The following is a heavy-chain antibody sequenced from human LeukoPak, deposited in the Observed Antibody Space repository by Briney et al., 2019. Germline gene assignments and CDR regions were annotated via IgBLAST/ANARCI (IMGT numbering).Heavy chain of an antibody. CDR1: GFTFSSYS. D-gene: IGHD6-19*01. CDR2: ISSSSSYI. CDR3: ARVDSSGWYH. V-gene: IGHV3-21*01. J-gene: IGHJ5*02. Sequence: GGSLRLSCAASGFTFSSYSMNWVRQAPGKGLEWVSPISSSSSYIYYADSVKGRFTISRDNAKNSLYLQMNSLRAEGTAVYYCARVDSSGWYHWGQGTLVTVSS.